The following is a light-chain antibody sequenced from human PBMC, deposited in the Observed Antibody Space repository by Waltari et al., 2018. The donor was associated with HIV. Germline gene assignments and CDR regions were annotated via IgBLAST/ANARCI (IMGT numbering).Light chain of an antibody. CDR3: QQRSAWPLT. J-gene: IGKJ4*01. Sequence: EIVLTQSPATLSLSPGERATLSCGASHSVGSLIAWYQQKPGQAPRLLIYDAFNRATGIPARFSGSGSGTDFTLTISSLEPEDFAVYYCQQRSAWPLTFGGGTKVEIK. CDR1: HSVGSL. CDR2: DAF. V-gene: IGKV3-11*01.